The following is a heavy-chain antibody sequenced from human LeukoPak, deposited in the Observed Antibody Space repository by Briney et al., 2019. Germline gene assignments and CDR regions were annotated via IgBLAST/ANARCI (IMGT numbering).Heavy chain of an antibody. V-gene: IGHV3-30*04. D-gene: IGHD4-17*01. Sequence: GGSLRLSCAASGFPFSSYAMNWVRQAPGKGLEWIALISYDGNNKDYADSVKGRFTISRDNSKNTLYLQMNSLRAEDTAVYYCAKGVTVTRNFDYWGQGTLVTVSS. CDR3: AKGVTVTRNFDY. J-gene: IGHJ4*02. CDR1: GFPFSSYA. CDR2: ISYDGNNK.